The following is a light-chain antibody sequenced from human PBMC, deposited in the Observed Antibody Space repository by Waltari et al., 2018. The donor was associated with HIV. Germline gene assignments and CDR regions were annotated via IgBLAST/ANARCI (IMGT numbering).Light chain of an antibody. CDR1: SSNIGAGYD. V-gene: IGLV1-40*01. J-gene: IGLJ2*01. CDR2: GNS. Sequence: QSELTQPHSVSAAPGQRVTISCTGSSSNIGAGYDVHWYQQFPGRAPKFVIYGNSNRPSGVPDRFSGSKSGSSASLVITGLQSEDEADYYCQSYDSNLSGLFGGGTKVTVL. CDR3: QSYDSNLSGL.